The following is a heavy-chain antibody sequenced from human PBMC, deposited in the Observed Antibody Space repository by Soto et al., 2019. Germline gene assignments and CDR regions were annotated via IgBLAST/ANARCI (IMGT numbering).Heavy chain of an antibody. CDR3: AGCDTAMGYYYGMDV. D-gene: IGHD5-18*01. CDR2: ISYDGSNK. J-gene: IGHJ6*02. Sequence: QVQLVESGGGVVQPGRSLRLSCAASGFTFSSYAMHWVRQAPGKGLEWVAVISYDGSNKYYADSVKGRFTISRDNSKNTLYLQMSSMRAEDTAVYYCAGCDTAMGYYYGMDVWGQGTTVTVSS. CDR1: GFTFSSYA. V-gene: IGHV3-30-3*01.